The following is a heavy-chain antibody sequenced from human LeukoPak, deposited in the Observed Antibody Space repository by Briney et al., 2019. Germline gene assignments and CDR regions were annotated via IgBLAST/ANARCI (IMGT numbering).Heavy chain of an antibody. V-gene: IGHV3-21*01. Sequence: GGFLRLSCAACGFSFSSYIMYWVRPAPGKRLEWVSSINSDSNVRFYAESVKGQFTISRDNARNPLYLQMNSLRAEDTAVYYCIRDLFDDYSLDYWGQGALVTVSS. J-gene: IGHJ4*02. CDR3: IRDLFDDYSLDY. D-gene: IGHD3-16*01. CDR2: INSDSNVR. CDR1: GFSFSSYI.